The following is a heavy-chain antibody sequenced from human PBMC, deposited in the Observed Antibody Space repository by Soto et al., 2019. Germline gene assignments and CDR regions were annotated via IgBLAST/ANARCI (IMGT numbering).Heavy chain of an antibody. CDR3: ASFSGSNFDY. CDR1: GGAISTYY. CDR2: MYHSGST. D-gene: IGHD1-26*01. J-gene: IGHJ4*02. V-gene: IGHV4-59*01. Sequence: QVQLQESGPGLVKPSETLSLTCTVSGGAISTYYWGWIRQPPGKGLECIAYMYHSGSTKYNPSLKSRVTISVDTSKNQCSLALSFVTAADTAVYYGASFSGSNFDYWGQGTLVTVSS.